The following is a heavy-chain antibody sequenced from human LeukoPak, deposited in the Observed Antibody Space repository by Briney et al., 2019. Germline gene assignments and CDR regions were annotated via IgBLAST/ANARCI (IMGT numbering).Heavy chain of an antibody. Sequence: SETLSLTCTVSGGSINSNNYSWGWIRQPPGKGLEWIGNIYYSGSTYYNPSLKSRVTISVDTSKNQFSLKLSSVTAADTAVYYCARGQGLRITGTDPPFDYWGQGTLVTVSS. CDR3: ARGQGLRITGTDPPFDY. V-gene: IGHV4-39*07. CDR2: IYYSGST. D-gene: IGHD1-20*01. CDR1: GGSINSNNYS. J-gene: IGHJ4*02.